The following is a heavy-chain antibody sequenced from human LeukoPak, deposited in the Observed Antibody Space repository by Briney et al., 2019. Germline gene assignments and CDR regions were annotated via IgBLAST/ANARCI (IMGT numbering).Heavy chain of an antibody. CDR2: ISGSGGST. D-gene: IGHD3-16*01. J-gene: IGHJ4*02. Sequence: GGSLRLSCAASAFTFSSYAVSWVRQAPGKGLEWVSAISGSGGSTYYADSVKGRFTISRDNSKNTLYLQMNSLRAEDTAVYYCAKEPSRQRGVMADYWGQGTLVTVSS. CDR3: AKEPSRQRGVMADY. CDR1: AFTFSSYA. V-gene: IGHV3-23*01.